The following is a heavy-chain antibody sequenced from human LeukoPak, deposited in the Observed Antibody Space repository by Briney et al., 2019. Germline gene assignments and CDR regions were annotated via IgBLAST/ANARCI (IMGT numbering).Heavy chain of an antibody. Sequence: PSGTLSLTCTVSGGSISSSSYYWGWIRQPPGKGLEWIGSIYYSGSTYYNPSLKSRVTIPVDTSKNQFSLKLSSVTAADTAVYYCARHLAYSSWFDPWGQGTLVTVSS. CDR2: IYYSGST. J-gene: IGHJ5*02. V-gene: IGHV4-39*01. CDR1: GGSISSSSYY. D-gene: IGHD6-19*01. CDR3: ARHLAYSSWFDP.